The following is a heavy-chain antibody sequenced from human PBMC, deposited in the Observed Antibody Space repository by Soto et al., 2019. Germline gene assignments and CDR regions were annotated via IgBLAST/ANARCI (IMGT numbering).Heavy chain of an antibody. Sequence: EVQLVESGGGLVQPGGSLRLSCAASGFTFSSYAMHWVRQAPGKGLEYVSAISSNGGSTYYANSVKGRFTISRDNSKNTLYLQMGSLRPEDMAVYYCARDRGISLFYYFDYWGQGTLVTVSS. CDR3: ARDRGISLFYYFDY. J-gene: IGHJ4*02. D-gene: IGHD3-10*02. CDR2: ISSNGGST. CDR1: GFTFSSYA. V-gene: IGHV3-64*01.